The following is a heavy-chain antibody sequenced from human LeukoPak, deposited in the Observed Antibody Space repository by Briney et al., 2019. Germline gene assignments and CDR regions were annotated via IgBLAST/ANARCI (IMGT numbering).Heavy chain of an antibody. Sequence: SETLSLTCAVYGGSFSGYYWSWIRQPPGKGLEWIGEINHSGSANYNPSLKSRVTISVDTSKNQFSLKLSSVTAADTAVYYCARERPKYGSWSSIDYWGQGTLVTVSS. CDR3: ARERPKYGSWSSIDY. D-gene: IGHD3-10*01. CDR1: GGSFSGYY. CDR2: INHSGSA. V-gene: IGHV4-34*01. J-gene: IGHJ4*02.